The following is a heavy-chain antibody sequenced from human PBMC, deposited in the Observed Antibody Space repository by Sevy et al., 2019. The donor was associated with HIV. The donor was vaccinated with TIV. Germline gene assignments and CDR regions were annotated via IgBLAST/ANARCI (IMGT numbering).Heavy chain of an antibody. J-gene: IGHJ3*02. Sequence: GGSLRLSCAASGFTFSSYSMNWVRQAPGKGLEWVSSISSSSSYIYYADSVKGRFTISRDNAKNSLYLQMNSLRAEDTAVYYCARGGGLAPDAFDIWGQGTMVTVSS. CDR1: GFTFSSYS. CDR3: ARGGGLAPDAFDI. V-gene: IGHV3-21*01. CDR2: ISSSSSYI. D-gene: IGHD3-16*01.